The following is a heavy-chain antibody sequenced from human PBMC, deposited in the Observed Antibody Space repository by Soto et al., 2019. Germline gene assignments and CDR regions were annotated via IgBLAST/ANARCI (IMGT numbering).Heavy chain of an antibody. V-gene: IGHV1-24*01. J-gene: IGHJ4*02. CDR2: FDPEDGET. CDR3: ATDSRVTRYNWNYVDFDY. D-gene: IGHD1-7*01. CDR1: GYTLTELS. Sequence: ASVKVSCKVSGYTLTELSMHWVRQAPGKGLEWMGGFDPEDGETIYAQKFQGRVTMTEDTSTDTAYMELSSLRSEDTAVYYCATDSRVTRYNWNYVDFDYWGQGTLVTVS.